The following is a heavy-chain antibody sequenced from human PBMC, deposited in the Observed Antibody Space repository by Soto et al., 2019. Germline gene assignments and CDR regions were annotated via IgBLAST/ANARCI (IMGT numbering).Heavy chain of an antibody. CDR2: INAGYGNT. CDR1: GYTFTKYD. D-gene: IGHD3-22*01. J-gene: IGHJ3*02. Sequence: ASVKVSCKAAGYTFTKYDMHWMRQAPGQRLEWMGWINAGYGNTKYSQKFQGRVTITRDTSASTAYMELSSLRSEDTAVYYCARLNYYDNAGYYYKGFDIWGQGTMVTVSS. CDR3: ARLNYYDNAGYYYKGFDI. V-gene: IGHV1-3*01.